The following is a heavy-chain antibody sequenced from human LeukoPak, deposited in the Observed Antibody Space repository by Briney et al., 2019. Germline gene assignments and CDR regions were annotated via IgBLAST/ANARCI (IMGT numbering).Heavy chain of an antibody. CDR3: AREMATIRAGSNY. CDR1: GFTFSSYA. D-gene: IGHD5-24*01. V-gene: IGHV3-21*01. J-gene: IGHJ4*02. Sequence: GGSLRLSCAASGFTFSSYAMSWVRQAPGKGLEWVSAISSSSSYTNYADSVKGRFTISRDNARNSLYLQMNSLRAEDTAVYYCAREMATIRAGSNYWGQGTLVTVSS. CDR2: ISSSSSYT.